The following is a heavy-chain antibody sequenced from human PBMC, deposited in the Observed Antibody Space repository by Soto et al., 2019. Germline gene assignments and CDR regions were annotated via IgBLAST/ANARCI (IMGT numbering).Heavy chain of an antibody. Sequence: QVQLVESGGGVVQPGRSLRLSCAASGFTFSSYGMHWVRQAPGKGLEWVAVISYDGSNKYYADSVKGRFTISRDNSKNTLYLQMNSLRAEDTAVYYCAKEAGSGYPAGYWGQGTLVTVSS. CDR2: ISYDGSNK. CDR1: GFTFSSYG. CDR3: AKEAGSGYPAGY. D-gene: IGHD3-22*01. J-gene: IGHJ4*02. V-gene: IGHV3-30*18.